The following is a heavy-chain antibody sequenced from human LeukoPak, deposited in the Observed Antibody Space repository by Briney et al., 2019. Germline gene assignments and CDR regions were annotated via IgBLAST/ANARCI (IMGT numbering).Heavy chain of an antibody. CDR1: GFTVSSNY. D-gene: IGHD4-17*01. J-gene: IGHJ3*02. Sequence: GGSLRLSCAASGFTVSSNYMSWVRQAPGKGLEWVSVIYSGGSTYYADSVKGRFTISRDNSNNTLYLQMNSLRAEDTAVYYCARDAPDYGDYGLGGAFDIWGQGTMVTVSS. CDR3: ARDAPDYGDYGLGGAFDI. V-gene: IGHV3-53*01. CDR2: IYSGGST.